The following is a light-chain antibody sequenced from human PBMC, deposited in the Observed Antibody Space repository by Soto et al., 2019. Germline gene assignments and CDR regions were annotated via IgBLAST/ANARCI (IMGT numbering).Light chain of an antibody. CDR3: CSFSGTNTLYV. Sequence: QSALTQPRSVSGSPRQSVTISCTVTSSDVGGYDYVSWYQQHPGKAPKLILYDVNQRPSGVPDRFSGSKSGNAASLTISGLQSEDEADYYCCSFSGTNTLYVFGTGTKVTVL. V-gene: IGLV2-11*01. CDR2: DVN. CDR1: SSDVGGYDY. J-gene: IGLJ1*01.